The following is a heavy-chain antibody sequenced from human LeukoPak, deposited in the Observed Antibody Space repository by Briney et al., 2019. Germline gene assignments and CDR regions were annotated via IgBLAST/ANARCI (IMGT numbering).Heavy chain of an antibody. Sequence: GGSLRLSCAASGFTFSSYAMSWVRQAPGKGLEWVSAISGSGGSTYYADSVKGRFTISRDNSKNTLYLQTNSLRAEDTAVYYCAKVPNSSGYGVDTKDYWGQGTLVTVSS. CDR1: GFTFSSYA. V-gene: IGHV3-23*01. CDR3: AKVPNSSGYGVDTKDY. CDR2: ISGSGGST. J-gene: IGHJ4*02. D-gene: IGHD3-22*01.